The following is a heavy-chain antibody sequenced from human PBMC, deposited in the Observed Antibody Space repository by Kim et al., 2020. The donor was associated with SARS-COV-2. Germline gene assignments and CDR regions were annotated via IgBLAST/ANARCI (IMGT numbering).Heavy chain of an antibody. J-gene: IGHJ4*02. V-gene: IGHV3-33*01. Sequence: KYYADSVKGRFTISRDNSKNTLYLQMNSLRAEDTAVYYCARGDSSGWVDYWGQGTLVTVSS. CDR2: K. D-gene: IGHD6-19*01. CDR3: ARGDSSGWVDY.